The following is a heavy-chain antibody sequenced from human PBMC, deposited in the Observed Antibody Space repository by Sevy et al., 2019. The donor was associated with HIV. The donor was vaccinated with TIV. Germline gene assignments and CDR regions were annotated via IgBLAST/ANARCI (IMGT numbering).Heavy chain of an antibody. Sequence: GGSLRLSCVVSGLTFDNYGMHWVRAVPGMGLVCVSGISWNSNSISYADSLKGRFTISRDNAKNSRYLQIDSLRTEDTAIYYCAKVRYSGSLGAFDYWGQGTLVTVSS. J-gene: IGHJ4*02. CDR1: GLTFDNYG. CDR3: AKVRYSGSLGAFDY. D-gene: IGHD1-26*01. CDR2: ISWNSNSI. V-gene: IGHV3-9*01.